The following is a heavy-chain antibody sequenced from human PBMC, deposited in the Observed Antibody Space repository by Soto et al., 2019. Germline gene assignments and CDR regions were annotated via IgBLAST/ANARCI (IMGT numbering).Heavy chain of an antibody. CDR1: GGSLSSSSSY. CDR2: TSYSGST. D-gene: IGHD5-12*01. V-gene: IGHV4-39*01. J-gene: IGHJ4*02. CDR3: ARHRVPSVYDPIPGCFDS. Sequence: SETLSLTCTVSGGSLSSSSSYWGWIRQPPGKGLEWIGSTSYSGSTYHNPSLKSRVTLSVDTSQSRFSLKLTSVTAADTAVYYCARHRVPSVYDPIPGCFDSWGQGILVTVSS.